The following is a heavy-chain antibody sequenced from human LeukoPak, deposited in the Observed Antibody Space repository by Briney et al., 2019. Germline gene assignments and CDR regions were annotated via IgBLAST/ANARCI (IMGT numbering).Heavy chain of an antibody. CDR3: ARGRGDFWSGYYPFFFDY. V-gene: IGHV4-34*01. D-gene: IGHD3-3*01. CDR1: GGSFSGYY. J-gene: IGHJ4*02. CDR2: INHSGST. Sequence: SETLSLTCAVYGGSFSGYYWSWIRQPPGKGLEWIWEINHSGSTNYNPSLKSRVTISVDTSKNQFSLKLSSVTAADTAVYYCARGRGDFWSGYYPFFFDYWGQGTLVTVSS.